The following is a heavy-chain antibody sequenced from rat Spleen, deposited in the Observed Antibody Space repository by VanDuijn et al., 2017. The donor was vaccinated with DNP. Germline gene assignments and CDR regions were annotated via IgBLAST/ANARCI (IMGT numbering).Heavy chain of an antibody. J-gene: IGHJ2*01. D-gene: IGHD1-3*01. CDR1: GFTFSDYY. CDR3: ARAGARYAMDA. Sequence: EVRLVESGGGLVQPGRSLRLSCAASGFTFSDYYMSWVRQAPTTGLEWVASINPDGGSTYCRDSVKGRFTISRDNAKSTLYLQMDSLRSEDTATYYCARAGARYAMDAWGQGVMVTVSS. V-gene: IGHV5-25*01. CDR2: INPDGGST.